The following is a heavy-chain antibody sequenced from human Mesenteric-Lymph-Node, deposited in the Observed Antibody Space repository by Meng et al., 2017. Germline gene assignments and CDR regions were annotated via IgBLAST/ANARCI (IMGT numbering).Heavy chain of an antibody. CDR2: IYYSGST. V-gene: IGHV4-30-4*01. J-gene: IGHJ4*02. D-gene: IGHD3-22*01. CDR3: ASSDYYRSDY. Sequence: QVQLQESGPGLVQPSQTLSLTCTVTGGSISSGDYYWSWIRQPPGKGLEWIGYIYYSGSTHSNASLKSRVTISIDRSKNQLSLKLNSVTAADTAVYYCASSDYYRSDYWGQGTLVTVSS. CDR1: GGSISSGDYY.